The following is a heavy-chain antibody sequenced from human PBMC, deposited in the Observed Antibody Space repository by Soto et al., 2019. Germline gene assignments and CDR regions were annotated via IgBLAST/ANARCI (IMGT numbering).Heavy chain of an antibody. Sequence: ASVKVSCKASGYTFSSYDINWVRQAPGQRLEWMGWINTGKGNTYYSQNFQGRVTITRDTSASTVYMELSSLRSEDTAVYYCVRERLGALIDYWGQGTLVTVSS. CDR2: INTGKGNT. CDR1: GYTFSSYD. CDR3: VRERLGALIDY. D-gene: IGHD1-26*01. V-gene: IGHV1-3*04. J-gene: IGHJ4*02.